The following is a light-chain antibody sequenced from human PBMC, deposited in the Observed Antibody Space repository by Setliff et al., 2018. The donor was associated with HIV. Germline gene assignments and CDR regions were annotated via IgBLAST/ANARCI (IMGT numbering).Light chain of an antibody. CDR2: DAF. CDR1: QDITNS. Sequence: DIQMTQPPSLSASLGDRVTITCRASQDITNSLAWYQQKPGKAPKLLVYDAFRLQSGVPYRFSAYISGTDYTLIIDSLQPEDFATYYCQQYYTSPWTFGQGTKVDIK. J-gene: IGKJ1*01. CDR3: QQYYTSPWT. V-gene: IGKV1-NL1*01.